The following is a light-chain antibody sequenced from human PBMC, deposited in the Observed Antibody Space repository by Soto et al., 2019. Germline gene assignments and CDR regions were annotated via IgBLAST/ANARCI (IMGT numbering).Light chain of an antibody. CDR3: QHYNSYPWT. CDR1: QSISTW. Sequence: DIQMTQSPSTLSASVGDSVTITCRASQSISTWLAWYQQKPGKATKLLIYDASSLESGVPSRFSGSGSGTDFTLTISSLQPDDFATYYCQHYNSYPWTVGQGNKVDIK. J-gene: IGKJ1*01. V-gene: IGKV1-5*01. CDR2: DAS.